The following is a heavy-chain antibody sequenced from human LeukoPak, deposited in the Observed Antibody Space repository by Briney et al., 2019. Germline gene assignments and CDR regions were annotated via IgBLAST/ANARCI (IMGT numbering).Heavy chain of an antibody. Sequence: SETLSLTCTVSGGSISSSSYYWGWIRQPPGKGLEWIGSIYYSGSTYYNPSLKSRVTISVDTSKNQFSLQLNSVTPEDTAVYYCARDLLFGGAPFDPWGQGTLVTVSS. CDR2: IYYSGST. D-gene: IGHD3-16*01. V-gene: IGHV4-39*07. CDR3: ARDLLFGGAPFDP. CDR1: GGSISSSSYY. J-gene: IGHJ5*02.